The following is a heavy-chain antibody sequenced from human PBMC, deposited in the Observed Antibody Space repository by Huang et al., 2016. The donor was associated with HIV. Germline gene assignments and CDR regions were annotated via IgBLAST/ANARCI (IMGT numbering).Heavy chain of an antibody. J-gene: IGHJ5*02. Sequence: QVLLVQSGAEVRKPGSSVKVSCTAFGGTFSSYAIGWVRQAPGQGFEWMGGIIPIFGTANYTQKFKGRVTMTVDESTNTGYMELTRLTSEDTAVYYCARTAYSYGFRQGYNWFDPWGQGTPVTVSS. CDR1: GGTFSSYA. V-gene: IGHV1-69*13. CDR2: IIPIFGTA. D-gene: IGHD5-18*01. CDR3: ARTAYSYGFRQGYNWFDP.